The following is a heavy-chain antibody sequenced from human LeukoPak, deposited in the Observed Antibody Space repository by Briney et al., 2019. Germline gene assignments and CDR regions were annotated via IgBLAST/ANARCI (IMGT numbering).Heavy chain of an antibody. CDR1: GGSISSYY. J-gene: IGHJ4*02. Sequence: SETLSLTCTVSGGSISSYYWSWIRQPPGKGLEWIGYIYTSGSTNYNPSLKSRVTISVDTSKNQFSLKLGSVTAADTAVYYCARLATYYYDSSGSPGGRYFDYWGQGTLVTVSS. CDR2: IYTSGST. CDR3: ARLATYYYDSSGSPGGRYFDY. D-gene: IGHD3-22*01. V-gene: IGHV4-4*09.